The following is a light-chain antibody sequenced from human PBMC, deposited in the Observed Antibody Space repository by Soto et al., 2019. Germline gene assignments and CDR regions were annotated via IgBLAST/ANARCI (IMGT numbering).Light chain of an antibody. CDR2: DAS. V-gene: IGKV1-5*01. Sequence: IRLAQTPSSARRSGEECGSRRSLASQSISSWLAWYQQKPGKAPKLLIYDASSLESGVPSRFSGSGSGTEFTLTISSLQPDYFASYYCQQYNSQPLTFGGGTQVDI. CDR3: QQYNSQPLT. J-gene: IGKJ4*01. CDR1: QSISSW.